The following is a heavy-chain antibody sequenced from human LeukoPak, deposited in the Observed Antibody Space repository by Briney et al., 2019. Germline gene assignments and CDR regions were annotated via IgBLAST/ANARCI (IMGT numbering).Heavy chain of an antibody. Sequence: GSSVKVSCKASGGTFSSYSINWVRQAPGLGLEWMGIINPSGGSTSYAQKFQGRVTMTRDMSTSTVYMELSSLRSEDTAVYYCARDPVVGATHPFDYWGQGTLVTVSS. CDR3: ARDPVVGATHPFDY. D-gene: IGHD1-26*01. CDR2: INPSGGST. V-gene: IGHV1-46*01. J-gene: IGHJ4*02. CDR1: GGTFSSYS.